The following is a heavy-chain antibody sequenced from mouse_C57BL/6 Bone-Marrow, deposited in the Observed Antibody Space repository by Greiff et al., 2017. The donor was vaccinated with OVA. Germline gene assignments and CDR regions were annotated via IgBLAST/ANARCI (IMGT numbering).Heavy chain of an antibody. Sequence: VQLQQSGAELVRPGASVKLSCTASGFNIKDDYMHWVKQRPEQGLEWIGWIDPENGDTEYASKFQGKATITADTSSNTAYLQLSSLTSEDTAVYYCTTDGAYYVRSRGAWFAYWGQGTLVTVSA. D-gene: IGHD1-1*01. CDR1: GFNIKDDY. J-gene: IGHJ3*01. V-gene: IGHV14-4*01. CDR3: TTDGAYYVRSRGAWFAY. CDR2: IDPENGDT.